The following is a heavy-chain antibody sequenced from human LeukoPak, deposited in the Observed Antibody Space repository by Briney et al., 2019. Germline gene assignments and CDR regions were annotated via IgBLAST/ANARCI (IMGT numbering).Heavy chain of an antibody. V-gene: IGHV1-69*04. CDR1: GGTFSSYA. D-gene: IGHD6-19*01. CDR3: ARGGPRIAVAGTWTYIWFDP. Sequence: ASVKVSCKASGGTFSSYAISWVRQAPGQGLEWMGRIIPILGIANYAQKFQGRVTITADKSTSTAYMELSSLRSEDTAVYYCARGGPRIAVAGTWTYIWFDPWGQGTLVTVSS. J-gene: IGHJ5*02. CDR2: IIPILGIA.